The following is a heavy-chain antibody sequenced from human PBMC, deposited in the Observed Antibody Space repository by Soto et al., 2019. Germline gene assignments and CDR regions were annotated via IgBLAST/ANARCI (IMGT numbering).Heavy chain of an antibody. V-gene: IGHV1-46*01. Sequence: ASVKVSCKASGYTFTSYYMHWVRQAPGQGLEWLGIINPSGGSTSYAQKFQGRVTMTRDTSTSTVYMEPSSLRSEDTAVCYCARDCRNFDWLSQPHWFDPWGQGTLVTV. J-gene: IGHJ5*02. CDR3: ARDCRNFDWLSQPHWFDP. CDR1: GYTFTSYY. D-gene: IGHD3-9*01. CDR2: INPSGGST.